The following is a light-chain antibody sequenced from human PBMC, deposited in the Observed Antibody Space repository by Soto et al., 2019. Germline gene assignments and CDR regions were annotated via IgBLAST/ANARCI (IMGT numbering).Light chain of an antibody. CDR1: QSVTNNY. J-gene: IGKJ1*01. CDR2: GAS. Sequence: EIVLTQPPGTLSLSPGERATLSCRTSQSVTNNYLAWYQQKPSQAPRLLIFGASSRAAGIPDRFSGSGSGTDFTLTISRLEPEDFAVYYCHYYGTSPQTFGQGTKVDIK. CDR3: HYYGTSPQT. V-gene: IGKV3-20*01.